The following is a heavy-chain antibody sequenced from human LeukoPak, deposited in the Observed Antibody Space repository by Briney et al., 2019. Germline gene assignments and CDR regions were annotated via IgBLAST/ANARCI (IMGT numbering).Heavy chain of an antibody. CDR3: ARAKYSSGWYGGRAYGY. V-gene: IGHV4-34*01. CDR2: INHSGST. Sequence: SETLSLTCAVYGGSFSGYYWSWIRQPPGKGLEWIGEINHSGSTNYNPSLKIRVTISVDTSKNQFSLKLSSVTAADTAVYYCARAKYSSGWYGGRAYGYWGQGTLVTVSS. CDR1: GGSFSGYY. J-gene: IGHJ4*02. D-gene: IGHD6-19*01.